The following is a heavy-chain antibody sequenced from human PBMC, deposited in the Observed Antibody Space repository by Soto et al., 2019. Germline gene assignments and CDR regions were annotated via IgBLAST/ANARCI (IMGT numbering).Heavy chain of an antibody. CDR2: IIPILGIA. D-gene: IGHD5-12*01. CDR1: GGTFSSYT. J-gene: IGHJ3*02. V-gene: IGHV1-69*02. CDR3: ARAPRDGYNLKAFDI. Sequence: SVKVSCKASGGTFSSYTISWVRQAPGQGLEWMGRIIPILGIANYAQKFQGRVTITADKSTSTAYMELSSLRSEDTAVYYCARAPRDGYNLKAFDIWGQGTMVTVSS.